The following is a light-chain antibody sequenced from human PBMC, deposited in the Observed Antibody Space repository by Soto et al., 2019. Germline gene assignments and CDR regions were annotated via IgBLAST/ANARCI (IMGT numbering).Light chain of an antibody. J-gene: IGKJ3*01. CDR1: QSVSSSY. V-gene: IGKV3-20*01. CDR2: GTS. Sequence: ENVLTQSPGTLSLSPGERATLSCRASQSVSSSYVAWYQQKPGQAPRLLIYGTSTRATDIPDRFSGSGSGTDFTLTISRLEPEDIAVYYCQQYGGSPRFTFGPGTKVDIK. CDR3: QQYGGSPRFT.